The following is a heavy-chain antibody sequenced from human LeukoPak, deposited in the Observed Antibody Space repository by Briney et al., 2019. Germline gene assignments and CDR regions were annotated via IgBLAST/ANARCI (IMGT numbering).Heavy chain of an antibody. V-gene: IGHV1-8*01. D-gene: IGHD1-1*01. CDR3: ARGYSSTMRTTGNDY. CDR1: GYTFTSQD. CDR2: MNPNSGNT. Sequence: ASVKVSCKASGYTFTSQDINWVRQATGQGLEWMGWMNPNSGNTGYAQKFQGRVIMTRDTSISTAYMELYSLRSDDTAVYYCARGYSSTMRTTGNDYWGQGTLVTVSS. J-gene: IGHJ4*02.